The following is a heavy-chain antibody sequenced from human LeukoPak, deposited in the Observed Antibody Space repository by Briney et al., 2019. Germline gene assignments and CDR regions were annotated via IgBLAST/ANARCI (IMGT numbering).Heavy chain of an antibody. Sequence: PSETLSLTCTVSGGSISSYYWSWIRQPPGKGLEWIGYIYYSGSTNYNPSLKSRVTISVDTSKNQFSLKLSSVTAADTAVYYCARQIPFFEWVPHFYYYMDVWGKGTTVTVSS. J-gene: IGHJ6*03. D-gene: IGHD3-3*02. CDR3: ARQIPFFEWVPHFYYYMDV. CDR2: IYYSGST. CDR1: GGSISSYY. V-gene: IGHV4-59*08.